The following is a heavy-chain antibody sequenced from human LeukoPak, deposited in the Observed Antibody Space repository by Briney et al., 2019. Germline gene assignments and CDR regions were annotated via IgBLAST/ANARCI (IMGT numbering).Heavy chain of an antibody. J-gene: IGHJ6*02. CDR3: GKDLRYCSSTICYYSGRAV. CDR1: GFTFSNFA. D-gene: IGHD2-2*01. Sequence: GSLRLSCAASGFTFSNFAMSWVRQAPGKGLEWVSAISGSGGNTYYADSVKGRFTISRDNSKNTLYLQMNSLRDEDTAVYYCGKDLRYCSSTICYYSGRAVWGQGTTVIVSS. CDR2: ISGSGGNT. V-gene: IGHV3-23*01.